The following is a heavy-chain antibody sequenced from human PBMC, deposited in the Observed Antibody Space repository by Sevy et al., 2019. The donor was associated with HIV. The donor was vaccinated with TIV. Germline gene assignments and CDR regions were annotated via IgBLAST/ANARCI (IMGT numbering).Heavy chain of an antibody. CDR1: GFTFSSFS. J-gene: IGHJ4*02. CDR2: ISSSGGNT. D-gene: IGHD1-26*01. CDR3: SEGGSYAEFDY. V-gene: IGHV3-23*01. Sequence: GRSLRLSCVASGFTFSSFSMSWVRQPPGKGLEWVSGISSSGGNTYYADSVKGRYTISRDNSKNTLYLQMNSLRAEDTAVYYCSEGGSYAEFDYWGQGTLVTVSS.